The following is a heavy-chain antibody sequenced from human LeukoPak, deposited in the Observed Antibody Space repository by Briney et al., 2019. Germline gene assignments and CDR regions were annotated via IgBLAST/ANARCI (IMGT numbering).Heavy chain of an antibody. D-gene: IGHD6-13*01. CDR1: GGTFSSYA. CDR3: ARAIRSIAAAGTGSGHYYYGMDV. CDR2: IIPIFGTA. Sequence: ASVKVSCKASGGTFSSYAISWVRQAPGQGLEWMGGIIPIFGTANYAQKFKGRVTITADESTSTAYMELGSLRSEDTAVYYCARAIRSIAAAGTGSGHYYYGMDVWGQGTTVTVSS. J-gene: IGHJ6*02. V-gene: IGHV1-69*13.